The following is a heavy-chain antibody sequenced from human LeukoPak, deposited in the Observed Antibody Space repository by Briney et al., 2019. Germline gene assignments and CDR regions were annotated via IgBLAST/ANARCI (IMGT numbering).Heavy chain of an antibody. D-gene: IGHD2-15*01. V-gene: IGHV1-2*06. J-gene: IGHJ5*02. CDR2: INPNSGGT. Sequence: GASVKVSCKASGYTFTGYSMHWVRQAPGQGLEWMGRINPNSGGTNYAQKFQGRVTMTRDTSISTAYMELSRLRSDDTAMYYCARPQCSGGGCSNWFDPWGQGTLVTVSS. CDR1: GYTFTGYS. CDR3: ARPQCSGGGCSNWFDP.